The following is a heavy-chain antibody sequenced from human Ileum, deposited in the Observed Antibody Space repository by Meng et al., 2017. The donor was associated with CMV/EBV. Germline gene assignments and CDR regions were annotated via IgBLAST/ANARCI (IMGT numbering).Heavy chain of an antibody. CDR2: IYFSGNT. Sequence: SETLSLTCTVSGGSVSSGSFYWSWIRQPPGEGLEYIGYIYFSGNTNYNPSLRSRITISLDTSKNQFSLNLNSVTAADTAVYFCARATWAAAPSAYWGQGNRVNGAS. CDR3: ARATWAAAPSAY. J-gene: IGHJ4*02. D-gene: IGHD6-13*01. V-gene: IGHV4-61*01. CDR1: GGSVSSGSFY.